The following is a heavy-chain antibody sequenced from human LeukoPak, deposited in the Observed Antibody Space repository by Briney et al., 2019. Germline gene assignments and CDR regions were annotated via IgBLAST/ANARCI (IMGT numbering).Heavy chain of an antibody. CDR3: ARDEGSYGSGSYFSL. J-gene: IGHJ4*02. D-gene: IGHD3-10*01. V-gene: IGHV3-7*01. CDR1: GFIFSNYW. Sequence: GGSLRLSCEGSGFIFSNYWMSWVRQAPGKGLEWVANIQQHGSETYYGDSVKGRFTISRDNAKNSLYLQMNSLRAEDTALYYCARDEGSYGSGSYFSLWGQGTLVTVSS. CDR2: IQQHGSET.